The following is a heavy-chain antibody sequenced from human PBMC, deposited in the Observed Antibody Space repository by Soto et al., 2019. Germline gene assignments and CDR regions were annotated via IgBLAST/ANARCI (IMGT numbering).Heavy chain of an antibody. CDR2: INGDGSGT. V-gene: IGHV3-74*01. J-gene: IGHJ4*02. Sequence: EVQLVESGGGLVQPGGSLRLSCAASGFTFSGSWMHWVRQAPGKGLGWVSRINGDGSGTSYADFVKGRFTISRDDAKKTLFLQMNGLRAEDTAVYYCARGIFGSGTANDYWGPRTLVTVAS. D-gene: IGHD3-10*01. CDR1: GFTFSGSW. CDR3: ARGIFGSGTANDY.